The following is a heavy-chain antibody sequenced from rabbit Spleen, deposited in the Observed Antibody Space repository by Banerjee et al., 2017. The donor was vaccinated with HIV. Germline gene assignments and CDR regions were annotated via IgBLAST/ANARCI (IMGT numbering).Heavy chain of an antibody. Sequence: QEQLVGSGGGLVQPGGTLKLSCKASGFDFSNYGVSWVRQVPGEGLEWIGYIEPIFGNTYYANWVNGRFPISSHNAQNTLYLQLSSLTAADTATYFCVRGDGVAGYDNPVWGFKLWGPGTLVTVS. D-gene: IGHD1-1*01. CDR2: IEPIFGNT. V-gene: IGHV1S47*01. J-gene: IGHJ4*01. CDR3: VRGDGVAGYDNPVWGFKL. CDR1: GFDFSNYG.